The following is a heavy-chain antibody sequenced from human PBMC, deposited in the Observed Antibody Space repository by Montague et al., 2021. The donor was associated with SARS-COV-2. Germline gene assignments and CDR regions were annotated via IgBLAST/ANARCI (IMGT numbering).Heavy chain of an antibody. Sequence: SLRLSCAASGFTFSSYAMSWVRQAPGKGLEWVSGISGSGGITSYTDSVKGRFSISRDNSKNTLYPQMNSLRAEDTAVYYCAKKIVAGGTGYFDYWGQGTLVTVSS. CDR1: GFTFSSYA. J-gene: IGHJ4*02. V-gene: IGHV3-23*01. D-gene: IGHD6-13*01. CDR2: ISGSGGIT. CDR3: AKKIVAGGTGYFDY.